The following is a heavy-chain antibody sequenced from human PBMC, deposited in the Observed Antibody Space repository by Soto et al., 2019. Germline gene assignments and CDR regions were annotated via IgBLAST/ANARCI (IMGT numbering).Heavy chain of an antibody. J-gene: IGHJ2*01. V-gene: IGHV1-3*01. CDR1: GYTFTSYA. Sequence: QVQLVQSGAEVKKPGASVKVSCKASGYTFTSYAMHWVRQAPGQRLEWMGWINAGNGNTKYSQKFQGRVTITRDTSASTAYLELSSLRSEDTAVYYCARVPGYSIGDLWGRGTLVTVSS. D-gene: IGHD2-21*01. CDR3: ARVPGYSIGDL. CDR2: INAGNGNT.